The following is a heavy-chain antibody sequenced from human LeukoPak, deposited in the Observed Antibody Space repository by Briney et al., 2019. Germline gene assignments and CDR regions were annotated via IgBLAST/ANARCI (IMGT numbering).Heavy chain of an antibody. J-gene: IGHJ6*02. D-gene: IGHD3-3*01. V-gene: IGHV1-69*13. Sequence: ASVKVSCMASGGTFSSYAISWVRQAPGQGLEWMGGIIPIFGTANYAQKFQGRVTITADESTSTAYMELSSLRSEDTAVYYCARGLITIFGVVIITYGMDVWGQGTTVTVSS. CDR1: GGTFSSYA. CDR2: IIPIFGTA. CDR3: ARGLITIFGVVIITYGMDV.